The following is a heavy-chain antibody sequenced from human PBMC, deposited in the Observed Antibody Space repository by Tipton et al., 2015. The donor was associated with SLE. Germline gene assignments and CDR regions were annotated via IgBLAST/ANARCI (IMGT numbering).Heavy chain of an antibody. CDR1: GGSITPHY. CDR2: IYFSGST. CDR3: ARGGEKYYFDSSNYYLFDF. D-gene: IGHD3-22*01. J-gene: IGHJ4*02. V-gene: IGHV4-59*11. Sequence: TLSLTCTVSGGSITPHYWNWIRQFPGKGLEWIGYIYFSGSTDYNPSLKSRVAMSVDTSKNQFSLELSSVTAADTAVYYCARGGEKYYFDSSNYYLFDFWGQGTLITVSS.